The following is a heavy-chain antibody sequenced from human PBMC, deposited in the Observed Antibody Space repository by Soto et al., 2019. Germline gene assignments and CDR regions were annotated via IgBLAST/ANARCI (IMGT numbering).Heavy chain of an antibody. CDR3: ARASAPHYYYDMDV. D-gene: IGHD3-10*01. V-gene: IGHV4-30-4*01. Sequence: QVQLQESGPGLVKPSQTLSLTSTVSGGSISSGDYYWSWIRQPPGKGLEWIGHIHYSGITYYNPSLRSRLSISVDTSKNQFSLKLSSVLAADTAVYYCARASAPHYYYDMDVWGQGTTVTVSS. J-gene: IGHJ6*02. CDR1: GGSISSGDYY. CDR2: IHYSGIT.